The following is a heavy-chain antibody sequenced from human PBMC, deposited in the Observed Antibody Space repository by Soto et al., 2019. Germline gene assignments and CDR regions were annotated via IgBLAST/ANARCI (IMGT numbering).Heavy chain of an antibody. CDR3: ASGDIAVAVY. CDR2: INHSGST. Sequence: SETLSLTCAVYGGSFSGYYCSWIRQPPGKGLEWIGEINHSGSTNYNPSLKSRVTISLDTSKSQFSLRLSSVTAADTAAYYCASGDIAVAVYWGQGTLVTVSS. V-gene: IGHV4-34*01. D-gene: IGHD6-19*01. CDR1: GGSFSGYY. J-gene: IGHJ4*02.